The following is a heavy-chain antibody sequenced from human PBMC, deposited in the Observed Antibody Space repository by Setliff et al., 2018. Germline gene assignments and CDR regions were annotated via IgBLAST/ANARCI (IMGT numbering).Heavy chain of an antibody. D-gene: IGHD6-13*01. V-gene: IGHV1-18*01. CDR1: GFTFTDYG. CDR3: ARGGMAAAGRKGVFEY. CDR2: INNYNFNT. Sequence: ASVKVSCKSSGFTFTDYGITWVRQVPGQGLEWMGWINNYNFNTQYAQKFQGRVTVTTDTSTTTAYMELRSLRADDTAVYYCARGGMAAAGRKGVFEYWGQGSLVTVSS. J-gene: IGHJ4*02.